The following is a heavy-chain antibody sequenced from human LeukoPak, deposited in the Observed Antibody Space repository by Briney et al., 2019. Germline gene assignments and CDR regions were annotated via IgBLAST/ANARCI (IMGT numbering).Heavy chain of an antibody. V-gene: IGHV1-46*01. CDR1: RYTFTSYY. Sequence: ASVKVSCKASRYTFTSYYMHWVRHAPGQRLEWMGIINPSGGSTSYAQKFHGRVTMTRDTSTSTDYMELRSLRSEDTAVYYCASSDILGDSSRSLDYWCQGTLVTVSS. D-gene: IGHD3-22*01. CDR2: INPSGGST. J-gene: IGHJ4*02. CDR3: ASSDILGDSSRSLDY.